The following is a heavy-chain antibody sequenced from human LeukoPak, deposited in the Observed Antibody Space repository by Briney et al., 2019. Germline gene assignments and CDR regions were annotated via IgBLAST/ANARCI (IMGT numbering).Heavy chain of an antibody. J-gene: IGHJ4*02. V-gene: IGHV3-48*01. CDR2: IRSSGADI. D-gene: IGHD3-10*01. Sequence: GGSLRLSCAASGFIFRDYTMTWVRQAPGKGLEWVSHIRSSGADIRYADSVKGRFTISRDNSKNTLYLQMNSLRAEDTAVYYCAKEGYYYGSGSYQVSYWGQGTLVTVSS. CDR3: AKEGYYYGSGSYQVSY. CDR1: GFIFRDYT.